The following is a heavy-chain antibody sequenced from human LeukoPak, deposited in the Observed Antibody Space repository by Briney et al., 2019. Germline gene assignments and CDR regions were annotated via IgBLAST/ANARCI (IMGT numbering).Heavy chain of an antibody. CDR3: ARRLLTGYYEF. V-gene: IGHV3-66*01. D-gene: IGHD3-9*01. CDR2: FYSGDTT. Sequence: GGSLRLSCAASGFTVNNNYMSWVRQAPGKGLEWVSVFYSGDTTYYANSVKGRFTISRDNSKNMLYLQMNSLRAEDTAVYYCARRLLTGYYEFWGQGTLVTVFS. CDR1: GFTVNNNY. J-gene: IGHJ4*02.